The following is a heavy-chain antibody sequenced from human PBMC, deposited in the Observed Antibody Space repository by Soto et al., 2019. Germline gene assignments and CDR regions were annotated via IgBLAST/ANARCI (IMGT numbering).Heavy chain of an antibody. CDR2: INHSGST. CDR3: ARGRDTMVRGVLYYFDY. CDR1: GGSFSGYY. J-gene: IGHJ4*02. Sequence: SETLSLTCAVYGGSFSGYYWSWIRQPPGKGLEWIGEINHSGSTNYNPSLKSRVTISVDTSKNQFSLKLSSVTAADTAVHYCARGRDTMVRGVLYYFDYWGQGTLVTVSS. V-gene: IGHV4-34*01. D-gene: IGHD3-10*01.